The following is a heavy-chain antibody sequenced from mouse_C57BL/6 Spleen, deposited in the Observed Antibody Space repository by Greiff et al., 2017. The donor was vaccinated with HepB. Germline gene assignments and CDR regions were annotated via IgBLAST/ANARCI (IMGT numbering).Heavy chain of an antibody. D-gene: IGHD3-2*02. CDR2: IDPETGGT. V-gene: IGHV1-15*01. J-gene: IGHJ3*01. CDR3: IRSRHLSGYPPWFAY. CDR1: GYTFTDYE. Sequence: QVQLQQSGAELVRPGASVTLSCKASGYTFTDYEMHWVKQTPVHGLEWIGAIDPETGGTAYNQKFKGKAILTADKSSSTAYIELRSLTSEDSAVYYCIRSRHLSGYPPWFAYWGQGTLVTVSA.